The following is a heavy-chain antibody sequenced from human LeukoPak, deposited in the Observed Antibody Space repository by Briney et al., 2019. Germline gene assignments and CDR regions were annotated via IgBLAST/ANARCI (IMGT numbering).Heavy chain of an antibody. Sequence: SETLSLTCTVSGASIRSGRNYWGWIRQSPGKGLEWIGSIYYSGSSSYNPSLQSRVSISVDTSKNHISLKVFSLTAADAALYYCARHVSGSAMMHYFDYWGQGNLVTVSS. J-gene: IGHJ4*02. D-gene: IGHD5-18*01. CDR2: IYYSGSS. CDR1: GASIRSGRNY. V-gene: IGHV4-39*01. CDR3: ARHVSGSAMMHYFDY.